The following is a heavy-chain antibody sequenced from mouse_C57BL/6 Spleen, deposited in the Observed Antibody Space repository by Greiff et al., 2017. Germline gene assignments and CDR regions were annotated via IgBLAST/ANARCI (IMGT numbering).Heavy chain of an antibody. V-gene: IGHV1-64*01. CDR1: GYTFTSYW. J-gene: IGHJ1*03. CDR3: ARGDDGYYGRCFDV. Sequence: VQRVESGAELVKPGASVKLSCKASGYTFTSYWMHWVKQRPGQGLEWIGMIHPNSGSTNYNETFKSKATLTVDKSSSTAYMQLSSLTSEDSAVYYCARGDDGYYGRCFDVWGTGTTVTVSS. D-gene: IGHD2-3*01. CDR2: IHPNSGST.